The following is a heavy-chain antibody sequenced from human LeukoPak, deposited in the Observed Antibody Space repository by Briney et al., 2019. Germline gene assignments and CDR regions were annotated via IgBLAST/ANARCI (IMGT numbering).Heavy chain of an antibody. V-gene: IGHV1-69*04. D-gene: IGHD1-7*01. J-gene: IGHJ4*02. Sequence: SVKVSCKASGYTFTGYYMHWVRQAPGQGLEWMGRIIPILGIANYAQRFQGRVTITADKSTSTAYMELSSLRSEDTAVYYCARVTGTTGAPFDYWGQGTLVTVSS. CDR1: GYTFTGYY. CDR3: ARVTGTTGAPFDY. CDR2: IIPILGIA.